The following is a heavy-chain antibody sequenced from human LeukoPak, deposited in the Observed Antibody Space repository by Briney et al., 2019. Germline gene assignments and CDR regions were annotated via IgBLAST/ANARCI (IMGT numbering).Heavy chain of an antibody. CDR1: GFTFSNYW. CDR3: ARDLVFEGIAVAGSD. CDR2: IKEDGGEK. J-gene: IGHJ4*02. Sequence: GGSLRLXCAASGFTFSNYWMSWVRQAPGKELEWVANIKEDGGEKYYVDSVKGRFTISRDNAKNSLYLQMNSVRAEDTAVYYCARDLVFEGIAVAGSDWGQGTLVTVPS. D-gene: IGHD6-13*01. V-gene: IGHV3-7*01.